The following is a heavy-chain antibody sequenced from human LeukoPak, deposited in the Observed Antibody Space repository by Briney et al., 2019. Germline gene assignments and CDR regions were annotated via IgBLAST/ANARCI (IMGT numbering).Heavy chain of an antibody. V-gene: IGHV1-58*01. J-gene: IGHJ4*02. CDR2: IVVGRGNT. CDR3: AARLTMVRGVIDY. D-gene: IGHD3-10*01. Sequence: GASVKVSCKASGFTFTSSAVQWVRQARGQRLEWIGWIVVGRGNTNYAQKFQERDTITMDMSTSTAYMELSSLRSEDTAVYYCAARLTMVRGVIDYWGQGTLVTVSS. CDR1: GFTFTSSA.